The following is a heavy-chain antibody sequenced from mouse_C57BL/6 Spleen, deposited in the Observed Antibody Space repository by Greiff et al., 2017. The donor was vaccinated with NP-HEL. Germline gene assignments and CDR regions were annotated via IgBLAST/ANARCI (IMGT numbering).Heavy chain of an antibody. D-gene: IGHD1-1*01. CDR1: GYTFTGYW. CDR2: ILPGSGST. Sequence: QVQLKQSGAELMKPGASVKLSCKATGYTFTGYWIEWVKQRPGHGLEWIGEILPGSGSTNYNEKFKGKATFTADTSSNTAYMQLSSLTTEDSAIYYCARGGYYGSSYNYAMDYWGQGTSVTVAS. J-gene: IGHJ4*01. CDR3: ARGGYYGSSYNYAMDY. V-gene: IGHV1-9*01.